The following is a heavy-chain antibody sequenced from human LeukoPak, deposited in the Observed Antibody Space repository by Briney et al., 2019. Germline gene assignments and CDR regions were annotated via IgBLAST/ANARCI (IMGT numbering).Heavy chain of an antibody. V-gene: IGHV1-2*02. CDR1: GYTFTGNY. Sequence: ASVKVSCKASGYTFTGNYMHWVRQAPGQGLEWMGWINPNSGGTNYAQEFQGRVTMTRDTSISTAYMELSRLRSDDTAVYYCARVGLSSWNWRLFDYWGQGTLVTVSS. CDR3: ARVGLSSWNWRLFDY. D-gene: IGHD2-2*01. J-gene: IGHJ4*02. CDR2: INPNSGGT.